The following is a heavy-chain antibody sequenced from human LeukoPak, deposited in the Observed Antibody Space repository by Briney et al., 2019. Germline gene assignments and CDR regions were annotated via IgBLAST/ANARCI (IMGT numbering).Heavy chain of an antibody. D-gene: IGHD6-13*01. V-gene: IGHV3-30-3*01. CDR2: ISYDGSNK. J-gene: IGHJ4*02. CDR3: ARDLSSSWSTPFDY. CDR1: GFTFSSYA. Sequence: GGSLRLSCAASGFTFSSYAMHWVRQAPGKGLEWVAVISYDGSNKYYADSVKGRFTISRDNSKNTLYPQMNSLRAEDTAVYYCARDLSSSWSTPFDYWGQGTLVTVSS.